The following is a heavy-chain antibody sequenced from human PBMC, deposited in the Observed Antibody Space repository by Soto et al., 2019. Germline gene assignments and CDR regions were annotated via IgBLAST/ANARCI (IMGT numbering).Heavy chain of an antibody. J-gene: IGHJ5*02. D-gene: IGHD4-17*01. CDR2: IYYIGST. Sequence: QVQLQESGPGLVKPSQTLSLTCTVSGGSISSGDYYWSWIRQPPGKGLEWSGDIYYIGSTYYNPSLKSRVTISVDTSKNHFSLKLCSVTAADTAVYYCARAGGGSTVTPPNWFDPWGQGTLVT. CDR3: ARAGGGSTVTPPNWFDP. V-gene: IGHV4-30-4*01. CDR1: GGSISSGDYY.